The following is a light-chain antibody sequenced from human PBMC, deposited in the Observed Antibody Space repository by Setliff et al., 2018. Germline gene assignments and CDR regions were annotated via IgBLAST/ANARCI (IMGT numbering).Light chain of an antibody. J-gene: IGLJ3*02. V-gene: IGLV2-14*03. CDR1: GSDVGGYTY. CDR3: SSYTTDSTLV. CDR2: GVS. Sequence: QSALAQPASVSGSPGQSITISCTGTGSDVGGYTYVSWYQQHPGKAPKLLIFGVSNRPSGVSNCFSASKSGNTASLAISGLQAEDEADYYCSSYTTDSTLVFGGGTKVTVL.